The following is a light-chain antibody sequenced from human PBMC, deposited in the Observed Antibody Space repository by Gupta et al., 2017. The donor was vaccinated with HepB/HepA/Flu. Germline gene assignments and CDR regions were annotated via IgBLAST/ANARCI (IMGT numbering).Light chain of an antibody. CDR3: QHEGSSPWT. J-gene: IGKJ1*01. V-gene: IGKV3-20*01. CDR2: GAS. CDR1: QSVRSSY. Sequence: EIVLTQSPGTLSLSPGERATLSCRASQSVRSSYLAWYQQKPGQAPRLLIYGASSRATGIPDRFSGSGSGTEFTLTISRLEPEDFAVYYCQHEGSSPWTFGQGTKVDIK.